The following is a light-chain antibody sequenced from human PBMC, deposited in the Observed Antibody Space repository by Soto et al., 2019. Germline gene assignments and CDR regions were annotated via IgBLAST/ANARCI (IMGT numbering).Light chain of an antibody. J-gene: IGLJ2*01. V-gene: IGLV1-44*01. Sequence: QSVLTQPPSASGAPGQRVPISCFGRNSKIGTNTENWYQQLPGTAPKLLIYNRNRRPSGVPDRFSGSKSGTSASLAISGLQSDDEADYYCAAWDDSLNGYVVFGGGTKLTVL. CDR3: AAWDDSLNGYVV. CDR2: NRN. CDR1: NSKIGTNT.